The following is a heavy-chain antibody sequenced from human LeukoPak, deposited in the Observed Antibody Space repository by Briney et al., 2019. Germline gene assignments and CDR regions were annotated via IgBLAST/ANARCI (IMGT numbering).Heavy chain of an antibody. CDR3: ARDGEGEAAASNFDL. CDR1: GGSISSYY. Sequence: SETLSLTCTVSGGSISSYYWSWIRQPPGKGLEWIGYIYYSGSTNYNPSLKSRVTMSVDTPKNQFSLKLSSVTAADTAVYYCARDGEGEAAASNFDLWGRGTLVTVSS. D-gene: IGHD6-13*01. CDR2: IYYSGST. V-gene: IGHV4-59*12. J-gene: IGHJ2*01.